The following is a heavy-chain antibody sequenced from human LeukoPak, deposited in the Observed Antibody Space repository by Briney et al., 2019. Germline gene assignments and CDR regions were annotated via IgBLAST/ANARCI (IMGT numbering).Heavy chain of an antibody. CDR1: GFTVSTNY. J-gene: IGHJ4*02. D-gene: IGHD4-17*01. CDR2: IYSGGST. CDR3: ARRGYGDYAPFDY. V-gene: IGHV3-66*04. Sequence: GGALRLSCAVSGFTVSTNYMTWVRQAPGKGLEWVSFIYSGGSTDYADSVKGSFSLSRDNSKNTLYLQMNSLRAEDTAVYYCARRGYGDYAPFDYWGQGTLVTASS.